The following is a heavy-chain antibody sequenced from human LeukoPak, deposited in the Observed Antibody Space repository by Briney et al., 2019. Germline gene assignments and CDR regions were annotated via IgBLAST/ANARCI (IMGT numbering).Heavy chain of an antibody. CDR2: IIPIFGTA. D-gene: IGHD3-22*01. Sequence: GGSLRLSCAASGFTFSSYAISWVRQAPGQGLEWMGGIIPIFGTANYAQKFQGRVTITADESTSTAYMELSSLRSEDTAVYYCARAGHSSYFYDSSGYYYVYWGQGTLVTVSS. CDR1: GFTFSSYA. CDR3: ARAGHSSYFYDSSGYYYVY. J-gene: IGHJ4*02. V-gene: IGHV1-69*01.